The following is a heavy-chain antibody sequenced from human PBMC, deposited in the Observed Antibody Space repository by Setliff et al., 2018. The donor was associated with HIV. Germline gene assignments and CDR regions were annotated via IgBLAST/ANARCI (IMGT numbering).Heavy chain of an antibody. Sequence: SETLSLTCTVSGDSIGSYYWTWLRQFPGKGLEWIGFIFYTGSTYYNPSLKSRLTISVDTSKNHFSLKLTSVTAADTAVYYCARQYGAVKSVVTVVAKYFPHWGQGTLVTVSS. CDR2: IFYTGST. V-gene: IGHV4-59*08. CDR3: ARQYGAVKSVVTVVAKYFPH. D-gene: IGHD2-21*02. J-gene: IGHJ1*01. CDR1: GDSIGSYY.